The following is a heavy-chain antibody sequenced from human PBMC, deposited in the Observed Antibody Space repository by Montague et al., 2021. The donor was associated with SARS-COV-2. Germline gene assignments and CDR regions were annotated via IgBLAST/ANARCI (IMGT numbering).Heavy chain of an antibody. Sequence: SLRLSCSAPGLTLTSNSRDCRRQAPGNGRLGGSSINGYWIRSNCXDSVKGRFTTSRDNSRNTVYLQMNSLRAEDTAVYYCAIVVEPRDQDGFDVWGQGTMVTVSS. V-gene: IGHV3-74*01. J-gene: IGHJ3*01. CDR3: AIVVEPRDQDGFDV. CDR2: INGYWIRS. D-gene: IGHD2-2*01. CDR1: GLTLTSNS.